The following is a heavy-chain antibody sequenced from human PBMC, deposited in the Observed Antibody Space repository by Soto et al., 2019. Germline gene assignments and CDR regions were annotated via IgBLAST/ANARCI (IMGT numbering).Heavy chain of an antibody. CDR2: IIPILGIA. CDR3: ARGSIAGIHMYNWFDP. Sequence: QVQLVQSGAEVKKPGTSVKVSCKASGGTFSSYTISWVRQAPGQGLEWMGRIIPILGIANYAQKFQGRVTITADKSTSTAYMELSSLRSEDTAVYYCARGSIAGIHMYNWFDPWGQGTLVTVSS. D-gene: IGHD2-21*01. CDR1: GGTFSSYT. V-gene: IGHV1-69*02. J-gene: IGHJ5*02.